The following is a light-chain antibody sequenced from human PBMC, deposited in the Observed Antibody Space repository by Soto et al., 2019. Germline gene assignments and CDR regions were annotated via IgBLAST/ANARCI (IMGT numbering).Light chain of an antibody. CDR1: QSVSSY. V-gene: IGKV3-11*01. Sequence: EIVLTQSPATLSLSPGERATLSCRASQSVSSYLAWYQQKPGQAPRLLIYDASNRATGIPARFSGSGSGTDFTLTISSLEPEELAVYYCQQRSNWPPLYTVGQGTKLEIK. CDR2: DAS. CDR3: QQRSNWPPLYT. J-gene: IGKJ2*01.